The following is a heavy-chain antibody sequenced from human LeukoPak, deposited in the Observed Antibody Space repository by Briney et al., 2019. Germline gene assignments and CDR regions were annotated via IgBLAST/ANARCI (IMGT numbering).Heavy chain of an antibody. CDR2: INPNSGGT. V-gene: IGHV1-2*02. CDR1: GYTFTGYY. D-gene: IGHD2-2*01. Sequence: ASVKVSCKASGYTFTGYYMHWVRQAPGQGLKWMGWINPNSGGTNYAQKFQGRVTMTRDTSISTAYMELSRLRSDDTAVYYCAREGGRVPAAYFDYWGQGTLVTVSS. J-gene: IGHJ4*02. CDR3: AREGGRVPAAYFDY.